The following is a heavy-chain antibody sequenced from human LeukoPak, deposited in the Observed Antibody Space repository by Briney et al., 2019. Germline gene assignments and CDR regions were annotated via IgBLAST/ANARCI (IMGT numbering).Heavy chain of an antibody. CDR3: ARELRAAPSAFDY. CDR2: ISSGGSYI. V-gene: IGHV3-11*05. Sequence: GGSLRLSCAVSGFTFSDYSMSWIRQAPGKGLEWVSYISSGGSYINYADPVKGRFTTSRDNAKYSLYLQMNSLRSEDTAVYYCARELRAAPSAFDYWGQGTLVTVSS. D-gene: IGHD3-10*01. CDR1: GFTFSDYS. J-gene: IGHJ4*02.